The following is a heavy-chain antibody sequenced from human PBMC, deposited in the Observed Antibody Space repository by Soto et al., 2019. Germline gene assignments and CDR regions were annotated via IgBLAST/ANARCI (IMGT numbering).Heavy chain of an antibody. CDR3: ARSVSTRDYYGSAVLPNQVYYYCIHV. V-gene: IGHV1-69*01. D-gene: IGHD3-10*01. CDR1: GGTFSSYA. J-gene: IGHJ6*02. Sequence: QVQLVQSGAEVKKPGCSVKVSCKASGGTFSSYALRWVRQAPGPGLEWMGWIIPIFGPANYVQKYQGRVTITADEYTSTADMELPSRLSDDTSVYYFARSVSTRDYYGSAVLPNQVYYYCIHVWGQRTTVTVS. CDR2: IIPIFGPA.